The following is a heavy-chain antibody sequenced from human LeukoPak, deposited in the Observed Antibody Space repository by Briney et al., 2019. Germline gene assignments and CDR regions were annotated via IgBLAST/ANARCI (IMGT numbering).Heavy chain of an antibody. J-gene: IGHJ3*02. V-gene: IGHV4-59*01. CDR1: GGPFRSYY. D-gene: IGHD5-24*01. CDR3: ARGEMATIKDAFDI. CDR2: IYYSGST. Sequence: SETLSLTCTVSGGPFRSYYWSWVRQPSGKGLEGVGYIYYSGSTNYKSSLKSRVTISVATSKNQFSLKLSAVTAADPAVYYCARGEMATIKDAFDIWGQGTMVTVSS.